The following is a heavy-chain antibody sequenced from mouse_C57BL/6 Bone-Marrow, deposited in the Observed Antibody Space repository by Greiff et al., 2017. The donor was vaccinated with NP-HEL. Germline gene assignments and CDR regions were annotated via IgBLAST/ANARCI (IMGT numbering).Heavy chain of an antibody. CDR1: GYTFTSYG. V-gene: IGHV1-81*01. J-gene: IGHJ1*03. CDR3: ARSQPGHLLLRDWYFDV. CDR2: IYPRSGNT. D-gene: IGHD1-1*01. Sequence: QVQLQQSGAELARPGASVKLSCKASGYTFTSYGISWVKQRTGQGLEWIGEIYPRSGNTYYNEKFKGKATLTADKSSSTAYMELRSLTSEDSAVYFCARSQPGHLLLRDWYFDVWGTGTTVTVSS.